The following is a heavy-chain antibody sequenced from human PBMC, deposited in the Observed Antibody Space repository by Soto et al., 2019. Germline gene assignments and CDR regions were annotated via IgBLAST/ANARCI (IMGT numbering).Heavy chain of an antibody. V-gene: IGHV1-69*01. CDR3: ASWERVGAFDS. CDR2: IIPILGSA. J-gene: IGHJ3*02. CDR1: GGTLSNYA. Sequence: QVQLVQSGAEVKKPGSSVKVSCKASGGTLSNYAISWVRQAPGQGLEWMGGIIPILGSANYAQKFQDRVTITADESTSTTYMELSSLRSEDAAVYYCASWERVGAFDSWGQGTRVTVSS. D-gene: IGHD1-26*01.